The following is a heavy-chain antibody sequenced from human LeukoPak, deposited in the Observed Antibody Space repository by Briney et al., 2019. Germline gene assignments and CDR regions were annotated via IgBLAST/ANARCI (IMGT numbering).Heavy chain of an antibody. CDR3: ARQGTQWLVPDYFDY. V-gene: IGHV5-51*01. J-gene: IGHJ4*02. D-gene: IGHD6-19*01. CDR2: IYPGDSDT. CDR1: GYSFTSYW. Sequence: GESLKISCKGSGYSFTSYWIGWVRQMPGKGLEWMGIIYPGDSDTRYSPSFQGQVTISADKSISTAYLQWSSLKASDTAMNYCARQGTQWLVPDYFDYWGQGTLVTVSS.